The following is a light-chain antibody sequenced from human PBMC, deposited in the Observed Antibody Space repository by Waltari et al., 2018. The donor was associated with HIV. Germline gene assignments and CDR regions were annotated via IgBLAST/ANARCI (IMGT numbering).Light chain of an antibody. CDR3: QQYGSSPPIT. J-gene: IGKJ5*01. V-gene: IGKV3-20*01. CDR2: AAS. CDR1: QSLSSNY. Sequence: DIVLTQSPGTLSLSPGERATLSCRASQSLSSNYLAWYQEKPGQAPRLLIYAASSRASGIPDRFSGSGAGTDFTLTISRLEPEDFAVYYCQQYGSSPPITFGQGTRLEIK.